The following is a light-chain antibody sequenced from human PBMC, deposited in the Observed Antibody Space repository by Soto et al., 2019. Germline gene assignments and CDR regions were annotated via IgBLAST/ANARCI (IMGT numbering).Light chain of an antibody. CDR1: SSDVGGYNY. CDR2: EVS. V-gene: IGLV2-14*01. Sequence: QSALTQPASVSGSPGQSITISCTGTSSDVGGYNYVSWYQQNPGTAPKVMIYEVSNRPSGVSNRFSGSKSGNTDSLTISGLQAEDEADYYCSSYTTSGTPVFGGGTKLTVL. CDR3: SSYTTSGTPV. J-gene: IGLJ3*02.